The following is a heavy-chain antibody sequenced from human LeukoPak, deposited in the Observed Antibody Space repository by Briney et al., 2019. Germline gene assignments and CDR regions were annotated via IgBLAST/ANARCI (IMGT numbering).Heavy chain of an antibody. CDR3: AKDLSSGFDY. CDR1: GGSFSSYA. V-gene: IGHV1-69*13. Sequence: SVKVSCKASGGSFSSYAISWVRQAPGQGLEWMGGILPIVNTADYAQKFQGRVTITADESTSTAYMDLSSLRAEDTAVYYCAKDLSSGFDYWGQGTLVTVSS. J-gene: IGHJ4*02. CDR2: ILPIVNTA. D-gene: IGHD6-19*01.